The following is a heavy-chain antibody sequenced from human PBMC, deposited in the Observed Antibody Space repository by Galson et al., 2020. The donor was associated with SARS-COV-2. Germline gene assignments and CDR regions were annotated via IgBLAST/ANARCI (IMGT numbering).Heavy chain of an antibody. V-gene: IGHV4-59*01. CDR2: IYYSGTT. CDR1: GGSISYYY. J-gene: IGHJ6*02. CDR3: SRGNAATYYGHYYGRDV. Sequence: ASETLSLTCSVSGGSISYYYWSWIRQTPEKGLEWIGYIYYSGTTKYNPALVSRVAITFDTSKTQFSLRLSTVTAADTAVYYCSRGNAATYYGHYYGRDVWGQGTTVTVS. D-gene: IGHD3-10*01.